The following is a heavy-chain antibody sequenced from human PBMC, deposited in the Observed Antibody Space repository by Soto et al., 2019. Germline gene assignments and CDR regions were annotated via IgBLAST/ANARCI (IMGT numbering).Heavy chain of an antibody. CDR1: GYTVSELS. D-gene: IGHD3-22*01. CDR3: ATLYAGSGFHHGYTFTS. J-gene: IGHJ4*02. V-gene: IGHV1-24*01. Sequence: QVQLEQSGAEVKRPGASVKVSCKVSGYTVSELSMHWLRQGPGKALEWMGGFDPEAGEKIYTQNFQGRVITTEDTSTEFPYTEQTSLTSEDTAVFYCATLYAGSGFHHGYTFTSGGQEPLVTVPS. CDR2: FDPEAGEK.